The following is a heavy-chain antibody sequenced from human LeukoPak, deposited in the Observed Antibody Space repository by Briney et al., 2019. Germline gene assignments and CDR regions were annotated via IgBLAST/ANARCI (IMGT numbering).Heavy chain of an antibody. J-gene: IGHJ1*01. Sequence: PSETLSLTCTVSGGSISTDRYNWGWIRQPPGKGLEWIGSIFHRGTTYYNPSLKSRVSLSLDTSNNHFSVTLRSVTTADTAVYYCASEILYFSLPGHHKTEYFEQWSQGSLVIVSS. CDR2: IFHRGTT. V-gene: IGHV4-39*02. CDR3: ASEILYFSLPGHHKTEYFEQ. D-gene: IGHD3-9*01. CDR1: GGSISTDRYN.